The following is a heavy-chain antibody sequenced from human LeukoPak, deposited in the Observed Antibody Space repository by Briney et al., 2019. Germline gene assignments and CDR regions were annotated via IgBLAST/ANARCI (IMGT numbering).Heavy chain of an antibody. V-gene: IGHV3-23*01. J-gene: IGHJ4*02. CDR3: ANEHYCDSSGLFDY. D-gene: IGHD3-22*01. CDR2: ISGSGGST. CDR1: GFTFSSYA. Sequence: PGGSLRLSCAASGFTFSSYAMSWVRQAPGKGLEWVSAISGSGGSTYYADSVKGRFTIPRDNSKNTLYLQMNSLRAEDTAVYYCANEHYCDSSGLFDYWGQGTLVTVSS.